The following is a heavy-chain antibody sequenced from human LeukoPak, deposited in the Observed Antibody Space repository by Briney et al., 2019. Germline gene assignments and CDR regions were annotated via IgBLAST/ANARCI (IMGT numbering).Heavy chain of an antibody. CDR3: ARGYCFNGNCPFAFDY. CDR1: GLPVRNSY. Sequence: GGPLTLPCAPSGLPVRNSYMPWLRQPPGKGLEGGAIMYIGGTTFHAASVKGRFTISRDNSKTPLDLQMSSLTAEDTAVYYCARGYCFNGNCPFAFDYWGQGSLVTVSS. J-gene: IGHJ4*02. V-gene: IGHV3-66*02. CDR2: MYIGGTT. D-gene: IGHD2-8*01.